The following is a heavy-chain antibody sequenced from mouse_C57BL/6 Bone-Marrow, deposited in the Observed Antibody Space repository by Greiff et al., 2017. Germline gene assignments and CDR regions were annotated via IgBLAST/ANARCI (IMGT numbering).Heavy chain of an antibody. CDR1: GYTFTSYW. Sequence: VQLQQPGAELVMPGASVKLSCKASGYTFTSYWMHWVKQRPGQGLEWIGESDPSDSYTNYNQKFKGMSTLTVDKSSSTAYMQLSSLTSEDSAVYYGAREGGLRPGFAYWGQGTLVTVSA. V-gene: IGHV1-69*01. J-gene: IGHJ3*01. D-gene: IGHD2-4*01. CDR2: SDPSDSYT. CDR3: AREGGLRPGFAY.